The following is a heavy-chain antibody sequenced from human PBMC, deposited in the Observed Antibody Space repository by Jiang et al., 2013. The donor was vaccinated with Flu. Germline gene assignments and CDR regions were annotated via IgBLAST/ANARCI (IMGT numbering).Heavy chain of an antibody. CDR1: GGTFSSYT. V-gene: IGHV1-69*04. Sequence: AEVKKPGSSVKVSCKASGGTFSSYTISWVRQAPGQGLEWMGRIIPILGIANYAQKFQGRVTITADKSTSTAYMELSSLRSEDTAVYYCARDSSYNWNDELAYWGQGTLVTVSS. D-gene: IGHD1-20*01. CDR2: IIPILGIA. CDR3: ARDSSYNWNDELAY. J-gene: IGHJ4*02.